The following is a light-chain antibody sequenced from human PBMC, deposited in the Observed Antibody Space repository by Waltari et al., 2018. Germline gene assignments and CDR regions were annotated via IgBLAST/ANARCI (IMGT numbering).Light chain of an antibody. CDR2: KAS. V-gene: IGKV1-5*03. CDR1: QSISTW. CDR3: QQYNSDSHS. J-gene: IGKJ2*01. Sequence: DIQMTQSPSSLSASAGDKVTITCRASQSISTWLAWFQLKPGKAPKLLIYKASNLESGVPSRFSGSGSGTEFTLTISSLLPEDFATYYCQQYNSDSHSFGQGTRLEIK.